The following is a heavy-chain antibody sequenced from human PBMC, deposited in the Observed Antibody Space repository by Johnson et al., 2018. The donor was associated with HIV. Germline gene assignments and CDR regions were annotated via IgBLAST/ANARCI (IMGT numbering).Heavy chain of an antibody. Sequence: VQLVESGGGAVRPGGSLRISCAASGFTFDDYGMSWVRQAPGKGLEWVSGISWNSGTIGYADSVKGRFTISRDNAKNSLFLQMNSLRAEDTAVYYCARESELLSSSDAFDIWGQGTMVTVSS. CDR1: GFTFDDYG. CDR3: ARESELLSSSDAFDI. D-gene: IGHD6-6*01. V-gene: IGHV3-20*04. CDR2: ISWNSGTI. J-gene: IGHJ3*02.